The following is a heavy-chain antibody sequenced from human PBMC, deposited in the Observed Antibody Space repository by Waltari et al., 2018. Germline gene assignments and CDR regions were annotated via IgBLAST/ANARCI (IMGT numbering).Heavy chain of an antibody. CDR2: IYSGGNP. V-gene: IGHV3-53*01. D-gene: IGHD2-15*01. J-gene: IGHJ4*02. CDR1: GFNVSSNY. CDR3: ARARGSGGSCFSEY. Sequence: EVQLVESGGGLIQPGGSLRLSCAASGFNVSSNYMNWVRQAPGKGLRWVSLIYSGGNPYYADAVKGRFTISRDISKNTLYLQMNSLRAEDTAVYYCARARGSGGSCFSEYWGQGTLVTVSS.